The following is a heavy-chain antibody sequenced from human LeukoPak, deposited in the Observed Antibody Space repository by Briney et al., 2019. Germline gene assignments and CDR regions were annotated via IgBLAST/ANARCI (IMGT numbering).Heavy chain of an antibody. Sequence: SETLSLTCTVSGGSISRGGYYWSWIRQHPGKGLEWIGYIYYSGSTYYNPSLKSRVTISVDTSKNQFSLKLSSVTAADTAVYYCARGGLRPYYFDYWGQGTLVTVSS. CDR2: IYYSGST. V-gene: IGHV4-31*03. CDR1: GGSISRGGYY. CDR3: ARGGLRPYYFDY. J-gene: IGHJ4*02.